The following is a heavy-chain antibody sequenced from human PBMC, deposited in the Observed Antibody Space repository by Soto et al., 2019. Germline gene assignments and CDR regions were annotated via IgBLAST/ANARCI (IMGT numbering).Heavy chain of an antibody. J-gene: IGHJ4*02. CDR3: AGQGGAAAGREDVDY. Sequence: PSETLSLTCTVSGGSISSSSYYWGWIRQPPGKGLEWIGSIYYSGSTYYNPSLKSRVTISVDTSKNQFSLKLSSVTAADTAVYYCAGQGGAAAGREDVDYWGQGTLVTVSS. D-gene: IGHD6-13*01. CDR2: IYYSGST. V-gene: IGHV4-39*01. CDR1: GGSISSSSYY.